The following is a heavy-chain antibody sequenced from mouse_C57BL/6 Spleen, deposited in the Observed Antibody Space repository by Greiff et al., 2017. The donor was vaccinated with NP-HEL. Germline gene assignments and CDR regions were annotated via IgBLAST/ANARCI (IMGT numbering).Heavy chain of an antibody. Sequence: VQLQQSGAELVKPGASVKLSCKASGYTFTSYWMHWVKQRPGQGLEWIGMIHPNSGSTNYNEKFKSKATLTVDKSSSTAYMQFSSLTSEDSAVYYCARYTTVVARYFDVRGTGTTVTVSS. D-gene: IGHD1-1*01. CDR2: IHPNSGST. CDR3: ARYTTVVARYFDV. V-gene: IGHV1-64*01. J-gene: IGHJ1*03. CDR1: GYTFTSYW.